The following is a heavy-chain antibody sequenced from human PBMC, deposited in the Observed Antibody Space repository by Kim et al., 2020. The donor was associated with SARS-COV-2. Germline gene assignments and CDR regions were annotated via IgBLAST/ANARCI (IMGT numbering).Heavy chain of an antibody. V-gene: IGHV4-34*01. Sequence: SETLSLTCAVYGGSFSGYYWSWIRQPPGKGLEWIGEINHSGSTNYNPSLKSRVTISVDTSKNQFSLKLSSVTAADTAVYYCARGAHWGVITPYYYYGMDVWGQGTTVTVSS. J-gene: IGHJ6*02. CDR1: GGSFSGYY. CDR3: ARGAHWGVITPYYYYGMDV. D-gene: IGHD7-27*01. CDR2: INHSGST.